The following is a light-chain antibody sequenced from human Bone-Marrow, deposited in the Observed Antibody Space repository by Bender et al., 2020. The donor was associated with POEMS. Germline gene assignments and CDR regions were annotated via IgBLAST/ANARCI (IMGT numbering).Light chain of an antibody. J-gene: IGLJ1*01. V-gene: IGLV2-14*03. CDR1: SNDVGNYIY. CDR3: SSYRSSDTLYV. CDR2: DVS. Sequence: QSALTQPPSASGSPGQSVTISCTGTSNDVGNYIYVSWYQQHPGKAPKLVIYDVSHWPSGVSHRFSGSKSGDTASLTISGLQAEDEADYYCSSYRSSDTLYVFGTGTKVTVL.